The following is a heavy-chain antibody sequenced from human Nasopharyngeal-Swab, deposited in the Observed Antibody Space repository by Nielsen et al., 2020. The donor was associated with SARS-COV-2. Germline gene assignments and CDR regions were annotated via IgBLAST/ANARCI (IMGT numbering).Heavy chain of an antibody. CDR2: IIPAFDAI. CDR3: ARLGIAAADIDS. J-gene: IGHJ4*02. Sequence: WVRQAPGQGLEWMGAIIPAFDAIQYAQKFQGRVTISSDKPTATAYLELRSLIPEDTALYYCARLGIAAADIDSWGQGTQVTVSS. D-gene: IGHD6-25*01. V-gene: IGHV1-69*06.